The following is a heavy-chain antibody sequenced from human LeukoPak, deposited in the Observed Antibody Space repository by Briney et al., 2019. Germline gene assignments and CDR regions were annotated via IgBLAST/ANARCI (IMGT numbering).Heavy chain of an antibody. CDR3: ARGVDGGNSDWFDP. Sequence: SVKVSCKASGGTSSSYAISWVRQAPGQGLEWMGRIIPILGIANYAQKFQGRVTITADKSTSTAYMELSSLRSEDTAVYYCARGVDGGNSDWFDPWGQGTLVTVSS. J-gene: IGHJ5*02. D-gene: IGHD4-23*01. CDR1: GGTSSSYA. V-gene: IGHV1-69*04. CDR2: IIPILGIA.